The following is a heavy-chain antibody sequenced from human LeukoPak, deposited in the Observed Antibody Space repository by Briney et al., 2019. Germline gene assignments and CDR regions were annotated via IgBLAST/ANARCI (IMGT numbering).Heavy chain of an antibody. CDR2: IYYSGST. CDR3: ARQSIGDWYFDL. CDR1: GGSISGYY. J-gene: IGHJ2*01. Sequence: SETLSLTCTVSGGSISGYYWSWIRQPPGKGLEWIGYIYYSGSTNYNPSLKSRVTISVDTSKNQFSLKLSSVTAADTAVYYCARQSIGDWYFDLWGRGTLVTVSS. V-gene: IGHV4-59*08. D-gene: IGHD6-6*01.